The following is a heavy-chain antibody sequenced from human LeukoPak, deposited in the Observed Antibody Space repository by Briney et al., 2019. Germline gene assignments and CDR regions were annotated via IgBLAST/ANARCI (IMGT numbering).Heavy chain of an antibody. D-gene: IGHD2-21*02. CDR1: GHSFSNYW. CDR2: IYPGDSDT. CDR3: ARTYCGGDCYSPEYFDY. Sequence: GESLQISCKGSGHSFSNYWIAWVRRMPGKGLEWMGSIYPGDSDTRYSPSFQGQVTISADKSISTAYLQWSSLKASDTAMYYCARTYCGGDCYSPEYFDYWGQGTLVTVSS. V-gene: IGHV5-51*01. J-gene: IGHJ4*02.